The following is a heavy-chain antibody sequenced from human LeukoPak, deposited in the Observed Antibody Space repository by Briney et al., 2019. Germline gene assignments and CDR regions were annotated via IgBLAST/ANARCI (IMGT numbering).Heavy chain of an antibody. CDR3: ARERYYYDILTGPKNWFDP. D-gene: IGHD3-9*01. V-gene: IGHV4-39*07. J-gene: IGHJ5*02. CDR1: GGSISSSSYY. Sequence: SETLSLTCTVSGGSISSSSYYWGWIRQPPGKGLEWIGSIYYSGSTYYNPSLKSRVTISVDTSKNQFSLKLSSVTAADTAVYYCARERYYYDILTGPKNWFDPWGQGTLVTVSS. CDR2: IYYSGST.